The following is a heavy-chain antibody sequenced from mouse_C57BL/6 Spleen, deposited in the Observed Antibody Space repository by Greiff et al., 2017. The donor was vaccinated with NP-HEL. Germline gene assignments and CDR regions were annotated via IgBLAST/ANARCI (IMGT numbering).Heavy chain of an antibody. D-gene: IGHD4-1*01. CDR1: GYTFTSYW. CDR2: IDPSDSYT. Sequence: VQLQQPGAELVMPGASVKLSCKASGYTFTSYWMHWVKQRPGQGLEWIGEIDPSDSYTNYNQKFKGKSTLTVDKSSSTAYMQLSSLTSEDSAVYYCARGRTGTSWFAYWGQGTLVTVSA. J-gene: IGHJ3*01. CDR3: ARGRTGTSWFAY. V-gene: IGHV1-69*01.